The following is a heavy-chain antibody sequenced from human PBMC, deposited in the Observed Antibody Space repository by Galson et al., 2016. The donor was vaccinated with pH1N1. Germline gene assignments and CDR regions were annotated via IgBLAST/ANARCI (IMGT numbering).Heavy chain of an antibody. CDR2: IGGSFSAGTT. CDR3: AKDQGAYCSSTSCYGYDY. J-gene: IGHJ4*02. Sequence: SLRLSCAASGFTFSTYGMNWIRQAPGKGLEWVSGIGGSFSAGTTYYADSVKGRFTISRDNSKNTLYLQMNSLGTEDTAVYYCAKDQGAYCSSTSCYGYDYWGQGTLVTVSS. CDR1: GFTFSTYG. V-gene: IGHV3-23*01. D-gene: IGHD2-2*01.